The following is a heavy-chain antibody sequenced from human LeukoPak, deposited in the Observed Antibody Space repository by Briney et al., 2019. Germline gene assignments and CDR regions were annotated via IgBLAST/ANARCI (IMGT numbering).Heavy chain of an antibody. CDR1: AYTFSNYD. Sequence: ASVKVSCKASAYTFSNYDIHWVRQATGQGLEWMGWIDPNSGNTGYAQKFQGRVTMTRNTSISTAYMELSSLRSGDTAVYYCASPQMATISPDAFDIWGQGTMVTVSS. CDR2: IDPNSGNT. J-gene: IGHJ3*02. D-gene: IGHD5-24*01. V-gene: IGHV1-8*02. CDR3: ASPQMATISPDAFDI.